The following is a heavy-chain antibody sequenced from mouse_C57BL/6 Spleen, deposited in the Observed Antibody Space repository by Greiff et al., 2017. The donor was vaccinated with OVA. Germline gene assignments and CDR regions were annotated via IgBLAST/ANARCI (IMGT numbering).Heavy chain of an antibody. J-gene: IGHJ2*01. D-gene: IGHD2-4*01. V-gene: IGHV1-64*01. Sequence: QVQLQQPGAELVKPGASVKLSCKASGYTFTSYWMHWVKQRPGQGLEWIGMIHPNSGSTNYNEKFKSKATLTVDKSSSTAYMQLSSLTSADSAVYYCARAGYDYYCFDYWGQGTTLTVSA. CDR2: IHPNSGST. CDR3: ARAGYDYYCFDY. CDR1: GYTFTSYW.